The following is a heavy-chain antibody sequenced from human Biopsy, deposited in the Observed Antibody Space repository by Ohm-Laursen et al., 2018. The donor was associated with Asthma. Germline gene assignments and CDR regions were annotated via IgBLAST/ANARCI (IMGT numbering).Heavy chain of an antibody. V-gene: IGHV3-23*01. CDR2: ISGSGDST. CDR1: GFTFSRYD. Sequence: SLRLSCAASGFTFSRYDMSWVRQAPGKGLEWVSAISGSGDSTYYADSVKGRFTTSRDNSKNTLYLQMNSLRAEDTAVYYCASTTPSIVVVARAGAFDIWGQGTMVTVSS. D-gene: IGHD3-22*01. J-gene: IGHJ3*02. CDR3: ASTTPSIVVVARAGAFDI.